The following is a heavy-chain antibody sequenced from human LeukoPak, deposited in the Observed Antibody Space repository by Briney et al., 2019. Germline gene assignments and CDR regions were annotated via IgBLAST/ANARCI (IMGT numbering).Heavy chain of an antibody. CDR2: IYHSGST. J-gene: IGHJ3*02. D-gene: IGHD3-10*01. CDR1: GGSISSGGYS. Sequence: SETLSLTCAVFGGSISSGGYSWSWIRQPPGKGLEWIGYIYHSGSTYYNPSLKSRVTISVDRSKNQFSLKLSSVTAADTAVYYCARAGGYYGSGSYYRIAFDIWGQGTMVTVSS. V-gene: IGHV4-30-2*01. CDR3: ARAGGYYGSGSYYRIAFDI.